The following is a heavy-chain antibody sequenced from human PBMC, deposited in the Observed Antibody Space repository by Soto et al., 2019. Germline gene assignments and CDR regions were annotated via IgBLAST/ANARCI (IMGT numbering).Heavy chain of an antibody. Sequence: PSETLSLTCTVSGASISSYYWSLIRQPPGKGLEWIGYIYYSGSTNYNPSLKSRVTISVDTSKNQFSLKLSSVTAADTAVYYCARGGHYDSSGYYPSFDYWGQGTLVTVSS. J-gene: IGHJ4*02. CDR1: GASISSYY. CDR2: IYYSGST. V-gene: IGHV4-59*01. D-gene: IGHD3-22*01. CDR3: ARGGHYDSSGYYPSFDY.